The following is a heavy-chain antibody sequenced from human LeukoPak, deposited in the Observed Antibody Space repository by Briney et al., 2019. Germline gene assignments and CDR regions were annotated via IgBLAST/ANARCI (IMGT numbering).Heavy chain of an antibody. V-gene: IGHV3-66*01. CDR1: GFTVSNNY. CDR3: ARGRGYSAPFDY. CDR2: IYGGDT. J-gene: IGHJ4*02. D-gene: IGHD5-12*01. Sequence: PGGSLRLSCAGSGFTVSNNYMSWVRQAPGKGLEWVSLIYGGDTYYSDSVRGRFTISRDNSKNMVYLQMNSLRDEGTAVYYCARGRGYSAPFDYWGQGNLVTVSS.